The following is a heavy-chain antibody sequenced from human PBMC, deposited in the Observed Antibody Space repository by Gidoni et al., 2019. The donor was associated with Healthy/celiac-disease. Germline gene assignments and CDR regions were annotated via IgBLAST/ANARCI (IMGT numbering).Heavy chain of an antibody. Sequence: QMQLQESGPGLVKPSGTLSPTSAVSGGSLRSSNWWSWVCQPPGKGLEWIGEISHSGSTNYNPYLKRRVIISVDKSKNQFSLKLISVTAADTAVYYCARSSRGLPPDYYGMDVWGQGTTVTVSS. D-gene: IGHD5-12*01. CDR3: ARSSRGLPPDYYGMDV. CDR1: GGSLRSSNW. J-gene: IGHJ6*02. CDR2: ISHSGST. V-gene: IGHV4-4*02.